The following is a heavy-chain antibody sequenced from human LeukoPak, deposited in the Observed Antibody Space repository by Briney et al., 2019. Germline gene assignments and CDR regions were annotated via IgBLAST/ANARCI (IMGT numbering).Heavy chain of an antibody. CDR3: AKRRTSGWFDI. J-gene: IGHJ3*02. CDR2: VSSSGAST. CDR1: GFAFSVYA. V-gene: IGHV3-23*01. D-gene: IGHD6-19*01. Sequence: PGGSLRLSCAASGFAFSVYAMSWVRQAPGKGLEWVSTVSSSGASTFYADSVKGRFTFSRDNSKSTLYLQMNSLRAEDTAIYYCAKRRTSGWFDIWGQGTMVIVSS.